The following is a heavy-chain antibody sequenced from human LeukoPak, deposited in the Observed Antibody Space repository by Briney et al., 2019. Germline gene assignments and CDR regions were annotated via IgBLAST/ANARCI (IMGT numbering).Heavy chain of an antibody. Sequence: PGGSLRLSCAASGFTFSSCAMSWVRQAPGKGLEWVANIKQDGSEKYYVASVKGRFTISRDNSKNSLYLQMNSLRADDTAVYYCTRHYGWSNYNWGQGTLVTVSS. V-gene: IGHV3-7*01. CDR2: IKQDGSEK. CDR1: GFTFSSCA. J-gene: IGHJ4*02. D-gene: IGHD6-19*01. CDR3: TRHYGWSNYN.